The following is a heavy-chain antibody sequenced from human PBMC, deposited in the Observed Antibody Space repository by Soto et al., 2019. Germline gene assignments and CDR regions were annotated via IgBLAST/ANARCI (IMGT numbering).Heavy chain of an antibody. D-gene: IGHD2-15*01. Sequence: GASVKVSCKASGYTFTSYGISWVRQAPGQGLEWMGWISAYNGNTNYAQKLQGRVTMTTDTSTSTAYMELRSLRSDDTAVYYCARDYVVVVVAATRPAGYSYGMDVWGQGITVTVSS. CDR3: ARDYVVVVVAATRPAGYSYGMDV. CDR2: ISAYNGNT. V-gene: IGHV1-18*04. CDR1: GYTFTSYG. J-gene: IGHJ6*02.